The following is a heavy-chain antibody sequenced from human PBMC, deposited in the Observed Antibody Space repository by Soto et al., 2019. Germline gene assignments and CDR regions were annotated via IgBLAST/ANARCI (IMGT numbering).Heavy chain of an antibody. CDR2: IAVGSGYT. Sequence: QLVQSGAEVKKPGASVEVSCKASGYTFTSSAFQWVRQARGQRLEWIGWIAVGSGYTNYAQRFQDRVTLTRDMSTATTYMELSRLTSEDTAIYYCAADATAWQQMVPSDYWGQGTLVTVSS. CDR3: AADATAWQQMVPSDY. J-gene: IGHJ4*02. CDR1: GYTFTSSA. D-gene: IGHD2-8*01. V-gene: IGHV1-58*01.